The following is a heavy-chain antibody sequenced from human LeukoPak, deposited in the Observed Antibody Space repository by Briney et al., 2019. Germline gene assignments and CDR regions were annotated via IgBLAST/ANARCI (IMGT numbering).Heavy chain of an antibody. V-gene: IGHV1-69*13. CDR1: GYTFTGYY. Sequence: ASVKVSCKASGYTFTGYYMHWVRQAPGQGLEWMGGIIPIFGTANYAQKFQGRVTITADESTSTAYMELSSLRSEDTAVYYCARARYYDSSGYYLWGQGTLVTVSS. J-gene: IGHJ4*02. CDR3: ARARYYDSSGYYL. D-gene: IGHD3-22*01. CDR2: IIPIFGTA.